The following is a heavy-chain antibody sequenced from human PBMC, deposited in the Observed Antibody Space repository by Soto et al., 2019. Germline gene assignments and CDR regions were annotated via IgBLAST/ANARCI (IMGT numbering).Heavy chain of an antibody. D-gene: IGHD3-16*01. CDR3: ARAGEFAANGMDV. CDR1: GFTFSSYG. CDR2: IWYDGSNK. J-gene: IGHJ6*02. Sequence: QVQLVESGGGVVQPGRSLRLSCAASGFTFSSYGMHWVRQAPGKGLEWVAVIWYDGSNKYYADSVKGRFTISRDNSKNTLYLQMNSLRAEDTAVYYWARAGEFAANGMDVWGQGTTVTVSS. V-gene: IGHV3-33*01.